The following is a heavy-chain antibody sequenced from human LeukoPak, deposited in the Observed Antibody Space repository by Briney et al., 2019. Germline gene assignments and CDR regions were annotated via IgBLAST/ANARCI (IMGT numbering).Heavy chain of an antibody. D-gene: IGHD3-22*01. CDR1: GDSVSRSDSY. Sequence: SEILSLTCTIFGDSVSRSDSYWDWIRQPPGKGLEWIGTIYYSGRTYYSPSLKSRVTLSVDMSTNQFSLTLSSVTAADTALYFCARRRYYDSSGYLEWGQGTLVTVSS. CDR2: IYYSGRT. V-gene: IGHV4-39*01. J-gene: IGHJ1*01. CDR3: ARRRYYDSSGYLE.